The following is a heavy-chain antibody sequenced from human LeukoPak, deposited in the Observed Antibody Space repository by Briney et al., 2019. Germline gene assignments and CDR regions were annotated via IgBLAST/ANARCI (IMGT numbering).Heavy chain of an antibody. D-gene: IGHD5-12*01. V-gene: IGHV1-2*02. CDR3: ATAVLYGGNDFDY. CDR1: GYTLTGYY. Sequence: ASVKVSCKASGYTLTGYYMHWVRQAPGQGLEWMGWINPNNGVTKFAQRFQGRVTMTRDTSTSTAYMDLSSLRSDDTAVYYCATAVLYGGNDFDYWGQGNLVTVSS. CDR2: INPNNGVT. J-gene: IGHJ4*02.